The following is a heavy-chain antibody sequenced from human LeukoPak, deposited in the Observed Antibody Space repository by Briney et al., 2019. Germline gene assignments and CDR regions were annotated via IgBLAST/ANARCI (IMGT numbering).Heavy chain of an antibody. J-gene: IGHJ4*02. Sequence: GGSLRLSCTASGFTSSSYWMHWVRQAPGNRLVWVSRFNSDGGSTSYADSVKGRFTISRDNAKNTLYLQMISLRAEDTAVYYCARRIQGMAPYDFDYWGQGTLVTVSS. V-gene: IGHV3-74*01. CDR1: GFTSSSYW. D-gene: IGHD5-24*01. CDR2: FNSDGGST. CDR3: ARRIQGMAPYDFDY.